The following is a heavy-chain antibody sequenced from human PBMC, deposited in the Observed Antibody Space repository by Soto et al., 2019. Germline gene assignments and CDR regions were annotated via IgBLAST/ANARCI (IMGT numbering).Heavy chain of an antibody. Sequence: QVQLVQSGAEVKKPGASVKVSCKASGYTFTSYDINWVRQATGQGLEWMGWMNPNSGNTGYVQKFQGRVTMTRNTSISTAYMELSSLRSEDTAVYYCARIRLLSYYYGMDVWGQGTTVTVSS. CDR2: MNPNSGNT. V-gene: IGHV1-8*01. D-gene: IGHD2-8*02. CDR1: GYTFTSYD. J-gene: IGHJ6*02. CDR3: ARIRLLSYYYGMDV.